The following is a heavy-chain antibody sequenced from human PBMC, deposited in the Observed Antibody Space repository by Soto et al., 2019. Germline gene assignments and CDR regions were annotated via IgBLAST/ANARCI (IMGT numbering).Heavy chain of an antibody. J-gene: IGHJ6*02. CDR2: IYYSGST. CDR1: GGSISSYY. CDR3: ARTYDHYHYYYGMDV. V-gene: IGHV4-59*01. Sequence: SETLSLTCTVSGGSISSYYWSWIRQPPGKGLEWIGYIYYSGSTNYNPSLKSRVTISVDTSKNQFSLKLSSVTAADTAVYYCARTYDHYHYYYGMDVWGQGTTVTVSS. D-gene: IGHD3-22*01.